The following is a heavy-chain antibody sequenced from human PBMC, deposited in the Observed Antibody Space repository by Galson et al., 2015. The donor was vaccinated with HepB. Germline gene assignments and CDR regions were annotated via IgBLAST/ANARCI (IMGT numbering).Heavy chain of an antibody. CDR1: GFSLRTSGVG. CDR2: IYWDGDK. V-gene: IGHV2-5*02. J-gene: IGHJ5*02. CDR3: AHRRIDYYGSGSYRLGWFDP. D-gene: IGHD3-10*01. Sequence: PALVKPTQTLTLTCTFSGFSLRTSGVGVGWIRQPPGKALEWLALIYWDGDKRYSPSLKSRLTITKDTSKNQVVLTMTNMDPVDTATYYCAHRRIDYYGSGSYRLGWFDPWGQGTLVTVSS.